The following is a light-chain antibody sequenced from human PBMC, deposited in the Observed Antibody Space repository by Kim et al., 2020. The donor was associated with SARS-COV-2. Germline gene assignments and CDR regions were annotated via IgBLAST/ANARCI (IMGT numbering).Light chain of an antibody. CDR2: EAS. Sequence: DIQMTQLPSTLSASVGDRVTITCRASQSIGSWLAWYQQKPGKAPKLLISEASRLESGVPSRFSATGSGTEFILTIASLQPDDFATYYCQQYSSDWTFGQGTKVDIK. J-gene: IGKJ1*01. V-gene: IGKV1-5*03. CDR3: QQYSSDWT. CDR1: QSIGSW.